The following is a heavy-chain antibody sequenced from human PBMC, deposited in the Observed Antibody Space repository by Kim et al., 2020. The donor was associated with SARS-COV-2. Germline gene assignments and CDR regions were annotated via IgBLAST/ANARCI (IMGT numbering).Heavy chain of an antibody. CDR2: IYYSGST. CDR1: GGSISSYY. V-gene: IGHV4-59*08. Sequence: SETLSLTCTVSGGSISSYYWSWIRQPPGKGLEWIGYIYYSGSTNYNPSLKSRVTISVDTSKNQFSLKLSSVTAADTAVYYCARHVRDFWSGHELGWFDPWGQGTLVTVSS. D-gene: IGHD3-3*01. CDR3: ARHVRDFWSGHELGWFDP. J-gene: IGHJ5*02.